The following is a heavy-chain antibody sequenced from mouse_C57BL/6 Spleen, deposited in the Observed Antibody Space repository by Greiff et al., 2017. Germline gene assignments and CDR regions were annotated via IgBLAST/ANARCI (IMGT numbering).Heavy chain of an antibody. CDR3: ARYIANWDVKYFDV. CDR1: GFTFTDYY. J-gene: IGHJ1*03. Sequence: EVKLQESGGGLVQPGGSLSLSCAASGFTFTDYYMSWVRQPPGKALEWLGFIRNKANGYTTEYSASVKGRFTISRDNSQSILYLQMNALRAEDSATYYCARYIANWDVKYFDVWGTGTTVTVSS. D-gene: IGHD4-1*01. CDR2: IRNKANGYTT. V-gene: IGHV7-3*01.